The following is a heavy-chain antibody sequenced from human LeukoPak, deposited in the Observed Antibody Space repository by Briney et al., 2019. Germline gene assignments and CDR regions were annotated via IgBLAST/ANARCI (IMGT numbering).Heavy chain of an antibody. J-gene: IGHJ1*01. V-gene: IGHV3-7*01. CDR2: IKQDGSEK. CDR3: ATYSSLNRRESQY. D-gene: IGHD3-22*01. Sequence: GGSLRLSCAASGFTFSSYWMSWVRQAPGKGLEWVANIKQDGSEKYYVDSVKGRFTISRDNAKNSLYLQMNSLRAEDTAVYYCATYSSLNRRESQYWGQGTLLTVSS. CDR1: GFTFSSYW.